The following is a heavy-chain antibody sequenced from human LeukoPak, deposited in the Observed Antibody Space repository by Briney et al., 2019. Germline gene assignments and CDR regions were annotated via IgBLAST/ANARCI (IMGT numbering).Heavy chain of an antibody. V-gene: IGHV4-59*08. CDR2: IYYSGST. J-gene: IGHJ4*02. D-gene: IGHD1-26*01. Sequence: SETLSLTCTVSGGSISGYYWSWIRQPPGKGLDWIGFIYYSGSTNYNPSLKSRITISIDTSKNHFSLKLSSVTAADTAVYYCARGTYSGSYSGYFDYWGQGTLVTVSS. CDR1: GGSISGYY. CDR3: ARGTYSGSYSGYFDY.